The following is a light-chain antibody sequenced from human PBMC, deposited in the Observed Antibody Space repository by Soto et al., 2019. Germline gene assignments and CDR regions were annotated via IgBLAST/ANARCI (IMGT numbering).Light chain of an antibody. J-gene: IGKJ1*01. CDR2: GAS. CDR1: QSVSSN. CDR3: QQYNNWPRT. Sequence: DIVLTQSPGTLSLSPGESATLSCRASQSVSSNLAWYQQKPGQAPRLLIYGASTRATGIPARFSGSGSGTEFTLTISSLQSEDFAVYYCQQYNNWPRTVGQGTKVDIK. V-gene: IGKV3-15*01.